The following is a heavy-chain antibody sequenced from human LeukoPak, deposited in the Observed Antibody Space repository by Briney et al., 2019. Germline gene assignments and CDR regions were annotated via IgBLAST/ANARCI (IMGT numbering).Heavy chain of an antibody. V-gene: IGHV1-69*04. J-gene: IGHJ4*02. CDR1: GGTFSSYA. CDR2: IIPILGIA. D-gene: IGHD6-19*01. CDR3: ARSYSSGSKFDY. Sequence: SVKVSCKASGGTFSSYAISWVRQAPGQGLEWMGRIIPILGIANYAQKFQGRVTITADKSTSTAYMELSSLRSEDTAVYYCARSYSSGSKFDYWGQGTLVTVSS.